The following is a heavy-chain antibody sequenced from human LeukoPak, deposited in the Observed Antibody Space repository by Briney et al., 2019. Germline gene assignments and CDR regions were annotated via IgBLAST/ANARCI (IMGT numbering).Heavy chain of an antibody. CDR3: ARHASGHYFDS. Sequence: GRSLRLSCVASGFTFSNYGMHWVRQAPGKGLEWVVIIWFDGSDKYYADSVKGRVTISRDNSKNTLYLQMNSLRAEDTAVYYCARHASGHYFDSWGQGTLVTVSS. CDR2: IWFDGSDK. D-gene: IGHD2-15*01. V-gene: IGHV3-33*01. J-gene: IGHJ4*02. CDR1: GFTFSNYG.